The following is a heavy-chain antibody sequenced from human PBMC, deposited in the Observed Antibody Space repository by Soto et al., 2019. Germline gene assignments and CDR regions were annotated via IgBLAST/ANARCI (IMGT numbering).Heavy chain of an antibody. Sequence: EVQLVESGGGLVQPGGSLRLSCAASGFTFSDHYMDWVRQAPGKGLEWVGRTRNKANSYTTEYAASVKGRFTISSDDSKNSLYLQRNSLKTEDTAVYYCATYSGSDRTTHAFDIWGQGTMVTVSS. D-gene: IGHD1-26*01. J-gene: IGHJ3*02. CDR2: TRNKANSYTT. CDR1: GFTFSDHY. V-gene: IGHV3-72*01. CDR3: ATYSGSDRTTHAFDI.